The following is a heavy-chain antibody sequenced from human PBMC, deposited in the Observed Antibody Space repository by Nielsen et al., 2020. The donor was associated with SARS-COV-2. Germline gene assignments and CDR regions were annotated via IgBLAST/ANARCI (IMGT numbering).Heavy chain of an antibody. V-gene: IGHV1-3*04. D-gene: IGHD2-2*01. CDR1: GYTFTAYA. Sequence: VSVKVSCKASGYTFTAYAIHWVRQDPGQRLEWMGWINSDSGNTKYSQKFRGRVTITRDTSASTAYMELSGLSSEDTAVYYCARSRGCSATSCFFDYWGQGALVTVSS. CDR2: INSDSGNT. CDR3: ARSRGCSATSCFFDY. J-gene: IGHJ4*02.